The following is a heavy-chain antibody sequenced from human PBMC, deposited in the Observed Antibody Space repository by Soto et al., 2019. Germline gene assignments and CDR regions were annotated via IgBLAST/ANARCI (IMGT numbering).Heavy chain of an antibody. CDR1: GFSLTTSGVG. J-gene: IGHJ4*02. CDR2: IYWDDDK. V-gene: IGHV2-5*02. Sequence: QITLNESGPTVVKPAETLTLTCTFSGFSLTTSGVGVGWIRQSPGKAPEWLALIYWDDDKRYSASLKSRLTIPKDTSKHQVVLTMASVDPADTATYYCAHRILRTVFGLVTTTAIYFDFWGQGTPVVVSS. D-gene: IGHD3-3*01. CDR3: AHRILRTVFGLVTTTAIYFDF.